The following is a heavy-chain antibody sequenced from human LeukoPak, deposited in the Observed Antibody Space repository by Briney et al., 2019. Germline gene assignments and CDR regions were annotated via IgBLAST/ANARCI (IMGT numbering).Heavy chain of an antibody. CDR3: VELGIAMIGGV. CDR2: IKQDGSEK. J-gene: IGHJ6*04. V-gene: IGHV3-7*01. Sequence: GGSLRLSCAASGFTFSNYWMNWVRQAPGKGLEWVANIKQDGSEKYYVDSVEGRFTVSRDNTKNSLYLQMNSLRAEDTAVYYCVELGIAMIGGVWGKGTTVTISS. D-gene: IGHD3-10*02. CDR1: GFTFSNYW.